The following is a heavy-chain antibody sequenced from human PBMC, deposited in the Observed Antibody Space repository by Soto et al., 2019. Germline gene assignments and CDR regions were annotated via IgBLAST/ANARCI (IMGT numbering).Heavy chain of an antibody. CDR1: GFSVSGYS. Sequence: EVQLMESGGGLVRPGGSLRLSCAASGFSVSGYSMNWVRQAPGKGLEWISYIRGSSGTTIYAASVRGRFTISRDNAKNTLYLEMNSLRAEDTAVYYCARESMWAPDYWGQGTLVAVSS. J-gene: IGHJ4*02. V-gene: IGHV3-48*04. CDR2: IRGSSGTT. D-gene: IGHD1-26*01. CDR3: ARESMWAPDY.